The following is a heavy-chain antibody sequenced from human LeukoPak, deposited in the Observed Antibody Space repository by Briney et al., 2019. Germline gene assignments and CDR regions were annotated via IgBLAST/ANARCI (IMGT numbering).Heavy chain of an antibody. CDR3: ARKPIVSSSWYYFDY. CDR1: GGSFSDYD. Sequence: SETLSVTCAVYGGSFSDYDWTWIRQPPGKGLEWIGEIGHNGTTNYNPSLKGRVTISLDTSKNQFSLKLTSVTAADTAVYYCARKPIVSSSWYYFDYWGQGTLVTVSS. CDR2: IGHNGTT. J-gene: IGHJ4*02. V-gene: IGHV4-34*01. D-gene: IGHD6-13*01.